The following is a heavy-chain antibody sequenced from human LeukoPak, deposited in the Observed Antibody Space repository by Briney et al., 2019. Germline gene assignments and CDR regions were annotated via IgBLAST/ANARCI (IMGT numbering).Heavy chain of an antibody. D-gene: IGHD6-13*01. CDR1: GTSISDYS. V-gene: IGHV4-59*13. J-gene: IGHJ3*02. CDR3: ARHSAHSSTNDAFDM. CDR2: VFYNGSA. Sequence: SETLSLTCSVSGTSISDYSWSWIRQPPGKGLEWIGHVFYNGSANYNPSLKSRVTISTDTSKNQFSLQPTSVTAADTAVYYCARHSAHSSTNDAFDMWGQGTLVIVS.